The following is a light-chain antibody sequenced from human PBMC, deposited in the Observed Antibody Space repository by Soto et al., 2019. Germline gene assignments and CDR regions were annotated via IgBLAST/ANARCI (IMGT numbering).Light chain of an antibody. CDR3: TSYAGSNNVV. J-gene: IGLJ2*01. Sequence: QSALTQPPSASGSPGQSVTFSCTGTSSDVGGYDYVSWYQHHPGKGPKLIIYEVTKRPSGVPDRFSGSKSGNTASLTVSGLQAEDEADYYCTSYAGSNNVVFGGGTKLTVL. CDR2: EVT. CDR1: SSDVGGYDY. V-gene: IGLV2-8*01.